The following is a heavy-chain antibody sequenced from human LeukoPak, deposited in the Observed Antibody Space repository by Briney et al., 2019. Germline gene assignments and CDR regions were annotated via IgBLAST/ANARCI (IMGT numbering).Heavy chain of an antibody. CDR3: AKKLAVAGTVYFDY. Sequence: SGGSLRLSCAASGFTFSSYSMNWVRQAPGKGLEWVSAISGSGGSTYYADSVKGRFTISRDNSKNTLYLQMNSLRAEDTAVYYCAKKLAVAGTVYFDYWGQGTLVTVSS. J-gene: IGHJ4*02. D-gene: IGHD6-19*01. V-gene: IGHV3-23*01. CDR1: GFTFSSYS. CDR2: ISGSGGST.